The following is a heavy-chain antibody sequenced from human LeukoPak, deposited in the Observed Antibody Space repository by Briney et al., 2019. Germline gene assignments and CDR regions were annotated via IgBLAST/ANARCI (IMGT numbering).Heavy chain of an antibody. D-gene: IGHD2-15*01. V-gene: IGHV3-33*01. J-gene: IGHJ4*02. CDR3: ARGRQYCSGGTCYLDY. CDR1: GLTFSSYV. CDR2: IWFDGSNK. Sequence: GGSLRLSCAASGLTFSSYVMHWVRQAPGKGLEWVALIWFDGSNKYYADSVKGQFTISRDNSKNTLYLQMNSLRVEDTAVYYCARGRQYCSGGTCYLDYWGQGTLVTVSS.